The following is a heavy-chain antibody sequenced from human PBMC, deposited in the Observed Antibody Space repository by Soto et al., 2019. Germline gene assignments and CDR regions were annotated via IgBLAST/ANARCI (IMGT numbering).Heavy chain of an antibody. V-gene: IGHV1-69*01. D-gene: IGHD3-10*01. CDR1: GGIFSTYA. CDR2: VMLVFGTP. CDR3: ERDGADYDYRNYYNRIDF. J-gene: IGHJ4*02. Sequence: QVQLVQSGAEVKKPGSSVKVSCKASGGIFSTYAISWLRQAPGQGLEGKGGVMLVFGTPNYAQRFQGRVTITAEESTSTADMELRRMRSEDTAVNCRERDGADYDYRNYYNRIDFWGQGTLVTVSS.